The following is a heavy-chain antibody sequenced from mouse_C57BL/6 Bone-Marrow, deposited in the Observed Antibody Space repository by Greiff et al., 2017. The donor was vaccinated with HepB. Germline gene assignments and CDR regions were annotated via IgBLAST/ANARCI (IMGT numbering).Heavy chain of an antibody. CDR1: GYTFPGYW. Sequence: VKLMESGAELMKPGASVKLSCKATGYTFPGYWIEWVKQRPGHGLEGIGKSLPGSGSTNYNEKFKGKATFTADTSSNTAYMQLRSLTTEDSAINCCARCGYSFALWGQGPLVTFSA. CDR3: ARCGYSFAL. D-gene: IGHD2-3*01. J-gene: IGHJ3*01. CDR2: SLPGSGST. V-gene: IGHV1-9*01.